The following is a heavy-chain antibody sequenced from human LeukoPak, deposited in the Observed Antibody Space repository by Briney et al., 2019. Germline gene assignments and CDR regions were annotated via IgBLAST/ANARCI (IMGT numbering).Heavy chain of an antibody. CDR1: AFTFSSYS. CDR2: ISSSGSYI. CDR3: AKILGSYWTPGYDY. D-gene: IGHD1-26*01. J-gene: IGHJ4*02. V-gene: IGHV3-21*04. Sequence: GGSLRLSCAASAFTFSSYSMNWVRQAPGKGLEWVSSISSSGSYIYYADSVKGRFTISRDNSKNTLYLQMNSLRAEDTALYYCAKILGSYWTPGYDYWGQGTLVTVSS.